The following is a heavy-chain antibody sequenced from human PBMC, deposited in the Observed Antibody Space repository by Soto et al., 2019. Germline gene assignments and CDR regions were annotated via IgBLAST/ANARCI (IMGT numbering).Heavy chain of an antibody. D-gene: IGHD2-8*01. V-gene: IGHV3-23*01. J-gene: IGHJ4*02. Sequence: GGSLRLSCAASGFTFSSYAMSWVRQAPGKGLEWVSAISGSGSSTYYADSVKGRFTISRDNSKNTLYLQMDSLRAKDTAVYSCAYLYCTNEVCFDYWGQGTLVTVSS. CDR3: AYLYCTNEVCFDY. CDR2: ISGSGSST. CDR1: GFTFSSYA.